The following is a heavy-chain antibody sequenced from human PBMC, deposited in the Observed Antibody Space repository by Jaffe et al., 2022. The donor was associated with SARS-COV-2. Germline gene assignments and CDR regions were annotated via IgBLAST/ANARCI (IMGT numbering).Heavy chain of an antibody. CDR1: GFTVSTNF. V-gene: IGHV3-53*01. CDR2: IYSGGTT. Sequence: EVQLVESGGGLIQPGGSLRLSCTASGFTVSTNFMTWVRQAPGKGLEWVSLIYSGGTTFYADSVKGRFTLSRDDSNNTLFLQMNSLRAEDTAVYYCARIPIGMVNLSYYFYNMGVWGQGTTVTVSS. D-gene: IGHD3-3*01. J-gene: IGHJ6*02. CDR3: ARIPIGMVNLSYYFYNMGV.